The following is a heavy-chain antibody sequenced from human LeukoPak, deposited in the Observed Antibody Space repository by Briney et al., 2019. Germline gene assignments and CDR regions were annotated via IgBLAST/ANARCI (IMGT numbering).Heavy chain of an antibody. D-gene: IGHD2-2*01. CDR3: ARHAGGYYFDY. Sequence: SETLSLTCAVYGGSFSGYYWSWIRQPPGKGLEWIGEINHSGSANYTPSLKSRVTISVDTSKNQFSLKLSSVTAADTAVYYCARHAGGYYFDYWGQGTLVTVSS. V-gene: IGHV4-34*01. J-gene: IGHJ4*02. CDR2: INHSGSA. CDR1: GGSFSGYY.